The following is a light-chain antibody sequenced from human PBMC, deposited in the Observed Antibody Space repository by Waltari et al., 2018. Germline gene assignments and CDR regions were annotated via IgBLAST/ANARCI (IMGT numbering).Light chain of an antibody. CDR2: YDS. J-gene: IGLJ2*01. V-gene: IGLV3-21*04. Sequence: SYVVTQSPSVSVAPGETARITCGGDNIGSKSVHWYQQRPGQAPVLVILYDSDRPSGFPGRFSGSNSGNTATLTISWVEAEDEADYYCLVWHSTIDHQGVFGGGTKLTVL. CDR1: NIGSKS. CDR3: LVWHSTIDHQGV.